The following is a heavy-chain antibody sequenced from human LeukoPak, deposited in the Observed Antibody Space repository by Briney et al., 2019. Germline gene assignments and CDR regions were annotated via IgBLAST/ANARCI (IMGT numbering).Heavy chain of an antibody. CDR2: ISYSGST. Sequence: KASETLSLTCTVSGGSISSYYWSWIRQPPGKGLEWIGFISYSGSTNYNPSLKSRVTISVDTSKNHFSLKLSSVTAADTAVYYCAREAVAGGSGSNYYYYGMDVWGQGTTVTVSS. V-gene: IGHV4-59*01. D-gene: IGHD3-10*01. CDR3: AREAVAGGSGSNYYYYGMDV. J-gene: IGHJ6*02. CDR1: GGSISSYY.